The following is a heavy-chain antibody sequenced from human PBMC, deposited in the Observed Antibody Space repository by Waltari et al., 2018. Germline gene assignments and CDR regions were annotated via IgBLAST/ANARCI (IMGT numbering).Heavy chain of an antibody. Sequence: QVQLVQSGAEVTKPGAAVKVSCKASGYRLTGYDLHWLRQAPGQGLEWMGRIIPDSGVTKYAQNFQGRVTMTRDTSTNTAYMELNSLTSDDTAVYYCARGRNDLSAFFDPWGQGTLVAVSS. D-gene: IGHD2-21*02. J-gene: IGHJ5*02. CDR2: IIPDSGVT. V-gene: IGHV1-2*06. CDR1: GYRLTGYD. CDR3: ARGRNDLSAFFDP.